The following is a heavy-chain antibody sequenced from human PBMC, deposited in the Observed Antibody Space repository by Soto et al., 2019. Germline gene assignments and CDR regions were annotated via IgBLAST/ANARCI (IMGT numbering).Heavy chain of an antibody. D-gene: IGHD1-26*01. V-gene: IGHV3-30*18. CDR3: AKDGGSYYDKDYFDY. Sequence: GGSLRLSCAASGFTFSSYGMHWVRQAPGKGLEWVAVISYDGSNKYYADSVKGRFTISRDNSKNTLYLQMNSLRAEDTAVYYCAKDGGSYYDKDYFDYWGQGTLVTVSS. CDR1: GFTFSSYG. CDR2: ISYDGSNK. J-gene: IGHJ4*02.